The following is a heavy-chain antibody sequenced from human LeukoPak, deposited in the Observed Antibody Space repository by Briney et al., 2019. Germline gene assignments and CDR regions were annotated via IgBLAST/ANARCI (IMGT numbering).Heavy chain of an antibody. D-gene: IGHD6-6*01. CDR3: VREYSSSSGRAFDI. CDR1: GFTFSSYW. V-gene: IGHV3-74*01. Sequence: GGSLRLSCAASGFTFSSYWMHWVRQAPGKGLVWVSRISTDGSSTNSADSVKGRLTISRDNSKNTLYLQMNSLRAEDTAVYYCVREYSSSSGRAFDIWGQGTMVTVSP. CDR2: ISTDGSST. J-gene: IGHJ3*02.